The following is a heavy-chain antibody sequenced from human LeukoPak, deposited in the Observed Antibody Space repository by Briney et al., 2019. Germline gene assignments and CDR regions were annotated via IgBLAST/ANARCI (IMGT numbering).Heavy chain of an antibody. D-gene: IGHD3-10*01. Sequence: QTVGCLRLSCAASGFSFSRSATSWVRQALGKGLGWVSASSGSGGSTYYADSVKGRFTISRDNSKNTLYLQMNSLRAEDTAVYYCAKDSMVVDYWGQGTLVTVSS. V-gene: IGHV3-23*01. J-gene: IGHJ4*02. CDR2: SSGSGGST. CDR1: GFSFSRSA. CDR3: AKDSMVVDY.